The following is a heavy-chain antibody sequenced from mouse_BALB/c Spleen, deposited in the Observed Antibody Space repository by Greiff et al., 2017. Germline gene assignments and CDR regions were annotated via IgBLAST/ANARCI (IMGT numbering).Heavy chain of an antibody. CDR1: GYAFTNYL. J-gene: IGHJ2*01. Sequence: VQLQQSGAELVRPGTSVKVSCKASGYAFTNYLIEWVKQRPGQGLEWIGVINPGSGGTNYNEKFKGKATLTADISSSTAYMQLSSLTSDDSAVYFCARWSLYYFDYWGQGTTLTVSS. V-gene: IGHV1-54*01. CDR3: ARWSLYYFDY. CDR2: INPGSGGT.